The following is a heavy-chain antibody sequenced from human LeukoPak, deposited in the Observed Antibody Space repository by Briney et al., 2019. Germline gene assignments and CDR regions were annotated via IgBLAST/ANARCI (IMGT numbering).Heavy chain of an antibody. CDR3: ARGAYSGTSLFDY. CDR2: ISSSSNSI. Sequence: GGSLRLSCAASGFTFSTYSMSWVRQAPGKGLEWVSYISSSSNSIYYADSVKGRFTISRDNAKNSLYLQMSSLRAEDTAVYYCARGAYSGTSLFDYWGQGTLVTVSS. CDR1: GFTFSTYS. V-gene: IGHV3-48*01. D-gene: IGHD2-21*01. J-gene: IGHJ4*02.